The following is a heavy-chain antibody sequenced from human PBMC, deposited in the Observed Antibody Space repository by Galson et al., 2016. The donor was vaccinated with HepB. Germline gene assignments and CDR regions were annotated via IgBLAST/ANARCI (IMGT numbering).Heavy chain of an antibody. CDR1: GFTFSSNS. Sequence: SLRLSCAASGFTFSSNSMSWVRQAPGKGLGWVSAISGSGFNTFYADSVKGRFTISRDNSKKTLFLRVNSLGAEDTAVYYCARGDDVSGYFHHFDFWGQGTLVTVS. CDR3: ARGDDVSGYFHHFDF. V-gene: IGHV3-23*01. CDR2: ISGSGFNT. D-gene: IGHD3-22*01. J-gene: IGHJ4*02.